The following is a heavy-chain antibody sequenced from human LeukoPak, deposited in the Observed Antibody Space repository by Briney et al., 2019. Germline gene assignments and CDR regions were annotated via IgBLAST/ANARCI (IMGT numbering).Heavy chain of an antibody. CDR1: GYTFTSYG. Sequence: EASVKVSCKASGYTFTSYGISWVRQAPGQGLEWMGWISAYNGNTNYAQKLQGRVTMTTDTSTSTAYMELRGLRSDDTTVYYCARRSTLYSSGRFYFDYWGQGTLVTVS. J-gene: IGHJ4*02. V-gene: IGHV1-18*01. CDR3: ARRSTLYSSGRFYFDY. CDR2: ISAYNGNT. D-gene: IGHD6-19*01.